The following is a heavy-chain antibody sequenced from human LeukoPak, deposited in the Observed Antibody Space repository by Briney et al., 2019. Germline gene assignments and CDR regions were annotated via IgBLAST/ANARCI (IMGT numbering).Heavy chain of an antibody. J-gene: IGHJ6*02. D-gene: IGHD1-26*01. V-gene: IGHV3-23*01. Sequence: GGSLRLSCAASGFTFSSYAMSWVRQAPGKGLEWGSAISGSGGSTYYADSVKGRFTISRDNSKNTLYLQMNSLRAEDTAVYYCAKAAVGARSLHYYYYYGMDVWGQGTTVTVSS. CDR1: GFTFSSYA. CDR3: AKAAVGARSLHYYYYYGMDV. CDR2: ISGSGGST.